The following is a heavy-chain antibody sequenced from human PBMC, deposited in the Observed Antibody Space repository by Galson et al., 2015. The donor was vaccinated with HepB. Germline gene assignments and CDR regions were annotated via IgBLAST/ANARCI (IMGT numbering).Heavy chain of an antibody. CDR3: AREGGDGYNTATTEIFDY. D-gene: IGHD5-24*01. CDR2: INPSGGST. CDR1: GYTFTSYY. J-gene: IGHJ4*02. Sequence: SCKASGYTFTSYYMHWVRQAPGQGLEWMGIINPSGGSTSYAQKFQGRVTMTRDTSTSTVYMELSSLRSEDTAVYYCAREGGDGYNTATTEIFDYWGQGTLVTVSS. V-gene: IGHV1-46*01.